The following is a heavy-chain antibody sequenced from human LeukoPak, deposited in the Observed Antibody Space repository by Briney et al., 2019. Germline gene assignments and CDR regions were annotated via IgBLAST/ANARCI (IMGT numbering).Heavy chain of an antibody. V-gene: IGHV4-4*02. D-gene: IGHD2-15*01. CDR2: IYHSGST. J-gene: IGHJ5*02. Sequence: PSGTLSLTCAVSGGSISSSNWWSWVRQPPGKGLEWIGEIYHSGSTNYNPSLKSRVTISVDKSKNQFSLKLSSVTAADTAVYYCARGAYCSGGSCYNWFDPWGQGTLVTVSS. CDR3: ARGAYCSGGSCYNWFDP. CDR1: GGSISSSNW.